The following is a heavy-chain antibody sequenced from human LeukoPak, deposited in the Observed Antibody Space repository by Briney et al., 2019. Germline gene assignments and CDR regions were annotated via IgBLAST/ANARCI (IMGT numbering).Heavy chain of an antibody. CDR2: ISGSGGST. J-gene: IGHJ4*02. CDR1: GFTFSNYA. D-gene: IGHD3-22*01. CDR3: AKGSDYYDSSGYGY. Sequence: PGGSLRLSCAASGFTFSNYAMSWVRQAPGKGLEWVSSISGSGGSTYYADSVKGRFTISRDNSKNTLYLQMNSLRAEDTAAYYCAKGSDYYDSSGYGYWGQGTMVTVSS. V-gene: IGHV3-23*01.